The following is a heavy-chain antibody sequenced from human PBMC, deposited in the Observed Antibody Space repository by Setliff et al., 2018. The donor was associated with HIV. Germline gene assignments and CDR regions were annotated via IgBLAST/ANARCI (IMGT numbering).Heavy chain of an antibody. CDR1: GGSISNNSYY. Sequence: SETLSLTCTVSGGSISNNSYYWGWVRQPPGKGLELIGNLFYSGSTYYNPSLKSRVTISVDTSKNQFSLKLSSVTAADTAVYYCARHNTGYSYGYDYYYYYMDVWGKGTTVTVSS. V-gene: IGHV4-39*01. CDR3: ARHNTGYSYGYDYYYYYMDV. J-gene: IGHJ6*03. CDR2: LFYSGST. D-gene: IGHD5-18*01.